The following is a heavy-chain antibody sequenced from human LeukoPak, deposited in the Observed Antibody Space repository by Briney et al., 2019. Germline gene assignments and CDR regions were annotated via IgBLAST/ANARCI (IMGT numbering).Heavy chain of an antibody. D-gene: IGHD1-26*01. V-gene: IGHV4-38-2*02. Sequence: SETLSLTCTVSDYSISSGYYWGWIRQPPGKGLEWIGGIYHSGSTYYNPSLKSRVTISVDTSKNQFSLKLSSVTAADTAVYYCARDRGGSYFMDDYWGQGTLVTVSS. CDR2: IYHSGST. CDR1: DYSISSGYY. CDR3: ARDRGGSYFMDDY. J-gene: IGHJ4*02.